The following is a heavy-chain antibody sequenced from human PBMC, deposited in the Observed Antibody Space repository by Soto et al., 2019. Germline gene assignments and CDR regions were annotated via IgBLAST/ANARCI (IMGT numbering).Heavy chain of an antibody. Sequence: QVQLVESGGGVVQPGRSLRLSCAASGFTFSSYGMHWVRQAPGKGLEWVAVISYDGSNKYYADSVKGRFTISRDNSKNTLYLQMNSLRAEDTAVYYCAKAGYCSSTSCYEIGVAYMDVWGKGTTVTVSS. J-gene: IGHJ6*03. CDR1: GFTFSSYG. CDR3: AKAGYCSSTSCYEIGVAYMDV. D-gene: IGHD2-2*03. CDR2: ISYDGSNK. V-gene: IGHV3-30*18.